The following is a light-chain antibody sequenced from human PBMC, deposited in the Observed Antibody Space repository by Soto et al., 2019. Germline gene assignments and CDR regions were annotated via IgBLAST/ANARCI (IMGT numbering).Light chain of an antibody. CDR1: QSINTW. CDR3: QQTNSFPFT. Sequence: DIQMTQSPSTLSASVGDRVTITCRASQSINTWLAWYQQKPGKAPKLLIYTASNLEGGVPSRFSGSGSGTEFTLTISSLQPDDFATYYCQQTNSFPFTFGPGTKVDIK. CDR2: TAS. J-gene: IGKJ3*01. V-gene: IGKV1-5*03.